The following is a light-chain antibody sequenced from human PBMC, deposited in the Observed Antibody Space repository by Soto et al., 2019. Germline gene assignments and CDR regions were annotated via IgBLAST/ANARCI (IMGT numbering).Light chain of an antibody. J-gene: IGLJ3*02. CDR3: GTWDSSLSAV. V-gene: IGLV1-51*01. CDR1: SSNIGNNY. CDR2: DNN. Sequence: QSVLTRPPSVSAAPGQSVTISCSGSSSNIGNNYVSWYQQLPGTAPKLLIYDNNKRPSGIPDRFSGSKSGTSATLGITRLQTGDEADYYCGTWDSSLSAVFGGATKVTVL.